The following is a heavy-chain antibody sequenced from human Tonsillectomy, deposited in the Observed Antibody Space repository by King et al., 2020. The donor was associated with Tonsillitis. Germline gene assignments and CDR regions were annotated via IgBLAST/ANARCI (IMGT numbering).Heavy chain of an antibody. J-gene: IGHJ4*02. D-gene: IGHD3-16*01. Sequence: VQLVESGGGVVQPGRSLRLSCAASGFTFSDNDMHWVRQAPGKGLEWVAVIAYDGGNQDYADSVKGRFTISRANSKNTLHVQMNSLRPEDAAVYYCAKAGVGTVWGSFDYWGQGTLVTVSS. CDR3: AKAGVGTVWGSFDY. V-gene: IGHV3-30*18. CDR2: IAYDGGNQ. CDR1: GFTFSDND.